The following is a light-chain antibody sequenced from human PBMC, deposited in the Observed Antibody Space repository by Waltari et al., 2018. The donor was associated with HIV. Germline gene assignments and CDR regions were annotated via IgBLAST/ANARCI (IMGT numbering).Light chain of an antibody. V-gene: IGLV2-14*03. CDR2: DVK. CDR1: SMYVSAYNY. Sequence: QSALTHPASVSGSPGQSIPISCTGTSMYVSAYNYVSWYPQHPGKTPKVMIYDVKNRPAVVSNRFSGSKSGNTAALTIAGLQAEDEADYYCSSYTSSHTQVFGSGTKVTVL. J-gene: IGLJ1*01. CDR3: SSYTSSHTQV.